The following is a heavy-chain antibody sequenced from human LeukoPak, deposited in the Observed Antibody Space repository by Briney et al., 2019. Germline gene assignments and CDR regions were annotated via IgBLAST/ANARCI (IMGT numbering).Heavy chain of an antibody. CDR3: ARVGYSSSSFLDY. J-gene: IGHJ4*02. Sequence: PSQTLSLTCTVSGGSISSGSYYWSWIRQPPGKGLEWIGYIYYSGSTNYNPSLKSRVTISVDTSKNQFSLKLSSVTAADTAVYYCARVGYSSSSFLDYWGQGTLVTVSS. V-gene: IGHV4-61*01. CDR1: GGSISSGSYY. D-gene: IGHD6-6*01. CDR2: IYYSGST.